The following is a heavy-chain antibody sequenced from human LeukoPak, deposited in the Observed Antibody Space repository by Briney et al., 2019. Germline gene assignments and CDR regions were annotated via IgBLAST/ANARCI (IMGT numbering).Heavy chain of an antibody. CDR1: GGSISSSSYY. J-gene: IGHJ4*02. CDR2: IYYSGST. D-gene: IGHD2-15*01. V-gene: IGHV4-39*01. CDR3: ATGGYCSGGSCRLDY. Sequence: PLETLSLTCTVSGGSISSSSYYWGCIRQPPGKGLERIGSIYYSGSTYYNPSLKSRVTISVDTSKSQFSLKLSSVTAADTAVYYCATGGYCSGGSCRLDYWGQGTLVTVSS.